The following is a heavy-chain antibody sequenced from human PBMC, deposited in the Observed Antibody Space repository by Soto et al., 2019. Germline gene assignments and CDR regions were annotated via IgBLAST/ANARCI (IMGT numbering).Heavy chain of an antibody. CDR1: GFTFGIYA. CDR2: ISGSGGSI. D-gene: IGHD6-13*01. V-gene: IGHV3-23*01. CDR3: ARVAPEYSSTPRRFDF. J-gene: IGHJ4*02. Sequence: PEGSLRLSCAASGFTFGIYAMSWVRQAPGKGLEWVSSISGSGGSIYYAHSVKGRFTISRDKTKNTLDLQMNSLRAEDTAVYHCARVAPEYSSTPRRFDFWGQGTLVTVS.